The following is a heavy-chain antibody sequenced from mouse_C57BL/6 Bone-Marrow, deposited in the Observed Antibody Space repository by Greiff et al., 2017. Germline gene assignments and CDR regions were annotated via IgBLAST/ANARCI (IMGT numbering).Heavy chain of an antibody. J-gene: IGHJ4*01. CDR3: ARRLWKAMDY. D-gene: IGHD1-1*02. CDR2: IYPRSGNT. Sequence: QVQLKQSGAELARPGASVKLSCKASGYTFTSYGISWVKQRTGQGLEWIGEIYPRSGNTYYNEKFKGKATLTADKSSSTAYMELRSLTSEDSAVYFCARRLWKAMDYGGQGTSVTVSS. CDR1: GYTFTSYG. V-gene: IGHV1-81*01.